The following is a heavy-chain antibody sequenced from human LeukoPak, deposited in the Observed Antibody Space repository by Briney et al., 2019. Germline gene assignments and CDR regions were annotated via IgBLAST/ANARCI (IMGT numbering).Heavy chain of an antibody. J-gene: IGHJ4*02. Sequence: SVKVSCKASGGTFSSYAISWVRQAPGQGLGWMGRIIPIFGTANYAQKFQGRVTITTDESTSTAYMELSSLRSEDTAVYYCARDPPERGTAMVWGQGTLVTVSS. CDR2: IIPIFGTA. D-gene: IGHD5-18*01. V-gene: IGHV1-69*05. CDR3: ARDPPERGTAMV. CDR1: GGTFSSYA.